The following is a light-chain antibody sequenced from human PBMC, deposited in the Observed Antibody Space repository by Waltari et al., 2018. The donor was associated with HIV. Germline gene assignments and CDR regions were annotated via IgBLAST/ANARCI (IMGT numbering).Light chain of an antibody. CDR2: EVS. CDR1: SSDVGGYNY. J-gene: IGLJ3*02. Sequence: QSALTQPPSASGSPGQSVTISCTGTSSDVGGYNYVSWYQQHPGKAPKLMIYEVSKRPSGVPDRFSGSKSGNTAALTVSGLQAEDEADYYCSSCSGSNNGVFGGGTKLTVL. CDR3: SSCSGSNNGV. V-gene: IGLV2-8*01.